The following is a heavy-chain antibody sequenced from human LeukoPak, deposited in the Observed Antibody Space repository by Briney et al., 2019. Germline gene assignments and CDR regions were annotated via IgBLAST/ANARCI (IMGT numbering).Heavy chain of an antibody. CDR3: AGDRPSAATTRGSFDN. CDR1: GYTFTSYG. CDR2: ISAHNGNT. Sequence: ASVKVSCKASGYTFTSYGISWVRQAPGQGLEWMGWISAHNGNTNYAQKLQGRVTMTTDSSTSTAYMELRGLRSDDTAVYYCAGDRPSAATTRGSFDNWGQGTLVTVSS. V-gene: IGHV1-18*01. D-gene: IGHD4-17*01. J-gene: IGHJ4*02.